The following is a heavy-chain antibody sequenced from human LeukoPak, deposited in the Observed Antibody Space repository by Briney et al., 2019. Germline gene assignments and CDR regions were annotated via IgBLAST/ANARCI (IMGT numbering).Heavy chain of an antibody. CDR2: ISAYNGNT. V-gene: IGHV1-18*01. Sequence: ASVKVSCKASGYTFTSYGISWVRQAPGQGLESMGWISAYNGNTNYAQKLQGRVTMTTDTSTSTAYMELRSLRSDDTAVYYCARDLWGSYRYWSSNDEYFQHWGQGTLVTVSS. CDR3: ARDLWGSYRYWSSNDEYFQH. J-gene: IGHJ1*01. D-gene: IGHD3-16*02. CDR1: GYTFTSYG.